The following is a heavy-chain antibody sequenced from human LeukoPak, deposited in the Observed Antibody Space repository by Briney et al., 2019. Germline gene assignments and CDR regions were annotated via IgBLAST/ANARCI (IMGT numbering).Heavy chain of an antibody. D-gene: IGHD4-17*01. CDR3: AKDYGDMPYWYFDL. CDR2: IKQDGSEE. V-gene: IGHV3-7*01. J-gene: IGHJ2*01. Sequence: GGSLRLSCAASGFTFSSYWMSWVRQAPGKGLEWVANIKQDGSEEYYVDSVKVRFTISRDNAKNSLHLQMNSLIAEDTAVYYCAKDYGDMPYWYFDLWGRGTLVIVSS. CDR1: GFTFSSYW.